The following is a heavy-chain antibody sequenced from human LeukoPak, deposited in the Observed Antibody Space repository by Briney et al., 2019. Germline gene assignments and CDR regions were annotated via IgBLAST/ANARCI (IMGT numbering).Heavy chain of an antibody. J-gene: IGHJ4*02. Sequence: TSETLSLTCTVSGGSISSYYWSWIRQPAGKGLEWIGRIYTSGSTNYNPSLKSRVTISVDTSKNQFSLKLSSVTAADTAVYYCARGENYDILTGYYGGGDYWGQGTLVTVSS. CDR3: ARGENYDILTGYYGGGDY. V-gene: IGHV4-4*07. CDR1: GGSISSYY. CDR2: IYTSGST. D-gene: IGHD3-9*01.